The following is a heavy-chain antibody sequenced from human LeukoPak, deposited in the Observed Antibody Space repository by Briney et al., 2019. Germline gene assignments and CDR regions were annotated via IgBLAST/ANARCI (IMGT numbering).Heavy chain of an antibody. Sequence: GGSLRLSCAASGFTFSSYAMSWVRQAPGKGLEWVSVIGGSGGGTYYADSVKGRFTISRDNAKNSLYLQMNSLRAEDTAVYYCARDSPPVLRFLEWLFPPDAFDIWGQGTMVTVSS. V-gene: IGHV3-23*01. D-gene: IGHD3-3*01. J-gene: IGHJ3*02. CDR2: IGGSGGGT. CDR3: ARDSPPVLRFLEWLFPPDAFDI. CDR1: GFTFSSYA.